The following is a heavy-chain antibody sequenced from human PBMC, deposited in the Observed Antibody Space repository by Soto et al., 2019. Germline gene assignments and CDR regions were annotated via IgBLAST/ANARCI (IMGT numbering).Heavy chain of an antibody. CDR1: GYPISSGYY. CDR2: IYHSGST. D-gene: IGHD2-2*01. V-gene: IGHV4-38-2*01. Sequence: SETLSLTCAVSGYPISSGYYWGWIRQPPGKGLEWIGSIYHSGSTYYNPSLKSRVTISVDTSKNQFSLKLSSVTAADTAVYYCARGYCSSTSCYHGMDVWGQGTTVTVSS. CDR3: ARGYCSSTSCYHGMDV. J-gene: IGHJ6*02.